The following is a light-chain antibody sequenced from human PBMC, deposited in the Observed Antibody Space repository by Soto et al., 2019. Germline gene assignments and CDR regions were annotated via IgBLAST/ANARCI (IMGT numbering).Light chain of an antibody. J-gene: IGKJ1*01. CDR2: DAS. Sequence: DIQITQSPSTLSASVGDRVVITCRASQNINKWLAWYQQKPGKAPKFLIYDASTLETGVPSRFSGSGSGTEFTLTISSLQPDDFATFYCQQYDTFPRTFGQGTEVDSK. CDR3: QQYDTFPRT. V-gene: IGKV1-5*01. CDR1: QNINKW.